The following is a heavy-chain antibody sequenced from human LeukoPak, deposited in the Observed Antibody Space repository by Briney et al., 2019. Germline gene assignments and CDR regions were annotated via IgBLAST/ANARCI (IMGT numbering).Heavy chain of an antibody. J-gene: IGHJ4*02. Sequence: ASVKVSRKASGYTFTSYGISWVRQAPGQGLEWMGWISAYNGNTNYAQKLQGRVTMTTDTSTSTAYMELRSLRSDDTAVYYCARTKTYYYDSSGYYEEYYFDYWGQGTLVTVSS. D-gene: IGHD3-22*01. CDR3: ARTKTYYYDSSGYYEEYYFDY. V-gene: IGHV1-18*01. CDR2: ISAYNGNT. CDR1: GYTFTSYG.